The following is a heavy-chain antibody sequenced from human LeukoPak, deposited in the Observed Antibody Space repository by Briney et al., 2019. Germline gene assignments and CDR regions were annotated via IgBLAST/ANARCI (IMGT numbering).Heavy chain of an antibody. J-gene: IGHJ4*02. CDR2: ISASGGST. CDR1: GFTFTSYA. CDR3: AKDWDHDDPVGYSSLFDY. D-gene: IGHD3-22*01. V-gene: IGHV3-23*01. Sequence: PGGSLRLSCAASGFTFTSYAMSWVRQAPGKGLEWVSAISASGGSTYYADSVKGRFTISRDNSKNTVYLQMNSLRAEDTALYYCAKDWDHDDPVGYSSLFDYWGQGTLVTVSS.